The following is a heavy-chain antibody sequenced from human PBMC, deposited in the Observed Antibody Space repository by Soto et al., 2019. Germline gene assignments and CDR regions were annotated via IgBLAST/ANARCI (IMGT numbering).Heavy chain of an antibody. CDR1: GFTFSSYG. CDR3: ARDQLYSSSWSDY. CDR2: IWYDGSNK. D-gene: IGHD6-13*01. J-gene: IGHJ4*02. Sequence: GGSLRLSCAASGFTFSSYGMHWVRQAPGKGLEWVAVIWYDGSNKYYADSVKGRFTISRDNSKNTLYLKMNSLRAEDTAVYYCARDQLYSSSWSDYWGQGTLVTVSS. V-gene: IGHV3-33*01.